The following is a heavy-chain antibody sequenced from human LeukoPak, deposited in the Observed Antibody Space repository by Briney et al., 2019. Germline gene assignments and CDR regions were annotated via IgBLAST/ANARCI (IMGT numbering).Heavy chain of an antibody. Sequence: SETLSLTCAVYGGSFSSYYWSWIRQPPGKGLEWIGEINHSGSTNYNPSLKSRVTISVDTSKNQFSLKLSSVTAADTAVYYCARDRGYYYDSSGRKRTDYWGQGTLVTVSS. D-gene: IGHD3-22*01. CDR3: ARDRGYYYDSSGRKRTDY. V-gene: IGHV4-34*01. J-gene: IGHJ4*02. CDR2: INHSGST. CDR1: GGSFSSYY.